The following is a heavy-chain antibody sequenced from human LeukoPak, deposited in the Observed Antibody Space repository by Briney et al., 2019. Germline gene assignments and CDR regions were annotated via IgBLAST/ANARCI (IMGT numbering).Heavy chain of an antibody. D-gene: IGHD2-2*01. J-gene: IGHJ5*02. V-gene: IGHV1-46*01. CDR1: GYTFTSYY. CDR3: ARALGIVVVPAANTQYNWFDP. CDR2: INPSGGST. Sequence: ASVKVSCKASGYTFTSYYMHWVRQAPGQGLEWMGIINPSGGSTSYAQKFQGRVTMTRDTSTSTVYMELSSLRSEDMAVYYCARALGIVVVPAANTQYNWFDPWGQGTLVTVSS.